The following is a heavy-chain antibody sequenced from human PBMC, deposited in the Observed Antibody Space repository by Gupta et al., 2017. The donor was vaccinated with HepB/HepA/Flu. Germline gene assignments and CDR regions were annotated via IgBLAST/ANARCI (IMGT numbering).Heavy chain of an antibody. CDR3: AKDVDSYGRFNRFDP. Sequence: QVQLVQSGAEVKKPGASVKVSCKASGYTFTSYGISWVRQAPGQGLEWMGWISAYNGNTNYAQKLQGRVTMTTDTSTSTAYMELRRLRSEDTAVYYCAKDVDSYGRFNRFDPWGQGTLVTVYS. J-gene: IGHJ5*02. V-gene: IGHV1-18*01. CDR2: ISAYNGNT. D-gene: IGHD5-18*01. CDR1: GYTFTSYG.